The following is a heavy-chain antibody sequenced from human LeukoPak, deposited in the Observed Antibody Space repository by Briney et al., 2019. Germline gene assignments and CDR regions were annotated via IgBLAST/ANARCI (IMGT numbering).Heavy chain of an antibody. CDR3: ARYLLGSNWFDP. D-gene: IGHD3-10*01. CDR1: GGSISSYY. J-gene: IGHJ5*02. CDR2: IYYSGST. Sequence: SETLSLTCTVSGGSISSYYWSWIRQPPGKGLEWIGYIYYSGSTNYNPSLKSRVTISVDTSKNQFSLKLSPVTAADTAVYYCARYLLGSNWFDPWGQGTLVTVSS. V-gene: IGHV4-59*08.